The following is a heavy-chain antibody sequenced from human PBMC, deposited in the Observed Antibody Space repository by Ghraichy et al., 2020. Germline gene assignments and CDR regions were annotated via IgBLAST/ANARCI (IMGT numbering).Heavy chain of an antibody. CDR3: ARGIELQWLVRGWFDP. CDR2: IYYSGST. J-gene: IGHJ5*02. V-gene: IGHV4-59*01. CDR1: GGSISSYY. Sequence: SETLSLTCTVSGGSISSYYWSWIRQPPGKGLEWIGYIYYSGSTNYNPSLKSRVTISVDTSKNQFSLKLSSVTAADTAVYYCARGIELQWLVRGWFDPWGQGTLVTVSS. D-gene: IGHD6-19*01.